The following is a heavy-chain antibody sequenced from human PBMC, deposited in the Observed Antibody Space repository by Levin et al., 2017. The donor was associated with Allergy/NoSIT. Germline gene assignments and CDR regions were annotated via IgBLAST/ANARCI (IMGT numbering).Heavy chain of an antibody. J-gene: IGHJ4*02. CDR2: IYPGDSDT. V-gene: IGHV5-51*06. D-gene: IGHD2-8*01. CDR3: AISPLRRVPFDY. Sequence: GESLKISCKASGYRFTNYWIGWVRQMPGKGLEWMGIIYPGDSDTRYSPSFQGQVTISADTSLTTAYLQWSSLKASHTAMYYCAISPLRRVPFDYWGQGTLVTVSS. CDR1: GYRFTNYW.